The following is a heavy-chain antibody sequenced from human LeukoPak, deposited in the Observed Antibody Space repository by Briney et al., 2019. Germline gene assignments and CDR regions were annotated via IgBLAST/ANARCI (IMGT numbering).Heavy chain of an antibody. V-gene: IGHV3-21*01. CDR2: ISSSSSYI. J-gene: IGHJ4*02. D-gene: IGHD6-19*01. Sequence: GGSLRLSCAASGFTFSSYSMNWVRQAPGKGLEWVSSISSSSSYIYYADSVKGRFTISRDNAKNSLYLQMSSLRAEDTAVYYCARELNAVAHSWGQGTLVTVSS. CDR1: GFTFSSYS. CDR3: ARELNAVAHS.